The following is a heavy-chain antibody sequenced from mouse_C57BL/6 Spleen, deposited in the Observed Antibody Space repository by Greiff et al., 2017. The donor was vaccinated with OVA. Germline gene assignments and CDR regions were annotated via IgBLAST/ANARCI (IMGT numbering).Heavy chain of an antibody. Sequence: EVQLVESGGGLVKPGGSLKLSCAASGFTISDYGMHWVRQAPEKGLEWVAYISSGSSTIYYADTVKGRFTISRDNAKNTLFLQMTSLRSEDTAMYYCARGVNYDFDYWGQGTTLTVSS. CDR1: GFTISDYG. J-gene: IGHJ2*01. CDR2: ISSGSSTI. D-gene: IGHD1-1*01. CDR3: ARGVNYDFDY. V-gene: IGHV5-17*01.